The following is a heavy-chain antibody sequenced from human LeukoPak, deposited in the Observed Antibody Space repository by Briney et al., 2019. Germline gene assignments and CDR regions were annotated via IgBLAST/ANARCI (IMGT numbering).Heavy chain of an antibody. CDR3: ARVGGSYLDY. CDR1: GFTFSSYS. D-gene: IGHD1-26*01. V-gene: IGHV3-21*01. J-gene: IGHJ4*02. Sequence: PGGSLRLSCAASGFTFSSYSMNWVRQAPGKGLEWVSSITSSSSYIYYADSVKGRFTISRDNAKNSLYLQMNSLRAEDTAMYYCARVGGSYLDYWGQGTLVTVSS. CDR2: ITSSSSYI.